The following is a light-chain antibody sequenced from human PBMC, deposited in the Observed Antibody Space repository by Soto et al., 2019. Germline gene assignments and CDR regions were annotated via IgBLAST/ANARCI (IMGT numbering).Light chain of an antibody. Sequence: EIVMTQSPATLSVSPGERASLSCRASQSVSSNLAWYQRKPGQTPRLLIYATSTRATGIPARFSGSGSGTEFTLTISSLQSEDVAVYYCQQYFDPLHTFGGGTKVEI. CDR1: QSVSSN. V-gene: IGKV3-15*01. J-gene: IGKJ4*01. CDR2: ATS. CDR3: QQYFDPLHT.